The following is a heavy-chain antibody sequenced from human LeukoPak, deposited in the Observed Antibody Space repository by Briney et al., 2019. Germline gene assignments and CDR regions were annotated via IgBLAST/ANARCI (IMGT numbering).Heavy chain of an antibody. CDR3: ARVGGSQVIDY. CDR1: GGSISSYY. V-gene: IGHV4-59*01. Sequence: PSETLSLTCTVSGGSISSYYWSWIRQPPGKGLEWIGYIYYSGSTNYNPSLKSRVTISVDTSKNQFSLKLSSVTAADTAVYYCARVGGSQVIDYWGQGTLVTVSS. CDR2: IYYSGST. J-gene: IGHJ4*02. D-gene: IGHD1-26*01.